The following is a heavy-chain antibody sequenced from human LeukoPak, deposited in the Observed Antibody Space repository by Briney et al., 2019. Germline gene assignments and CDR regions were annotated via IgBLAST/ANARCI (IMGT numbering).Heavy chain of an antibody. V-gene: IGHV3-53*01. CDR2: IYSGGST. Sequence: GGSLRLSCAASGFTVSSNYMSWVRQAPGKGLEWVSVIYSGGSTYYADSVKGRFTISRDNSKNTLYLQMISLRAEDTAVYYCARLNVAAAAHGGYYYYMDVWGKGTTVTVSS. J-gene: IGHJ6*03. CDR3: ARLNVAAAAHGGYYYYMDV. D-gene: IGHD6-25*01. CDR1: GFTVSSNY.